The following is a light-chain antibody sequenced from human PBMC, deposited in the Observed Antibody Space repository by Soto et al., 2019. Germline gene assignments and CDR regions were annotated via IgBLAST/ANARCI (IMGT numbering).Light chain of an antibody. CDR3: QRYGSSPWT. CDR1: QSVSSSF. V-gene: IGKV3-20*01. Sequence: EIVLTQSPGTLSLSPGERATLSCRASQSVSSSFLAWYQQKPGQAPRLLIYGASIRATGIPDRFSGSGSGTGFTLTISRGEPEDFAVYYCQRYGSSPWTFGQGTKVEIK. J-gene: IGKJ1*01. CDR2: GAS.